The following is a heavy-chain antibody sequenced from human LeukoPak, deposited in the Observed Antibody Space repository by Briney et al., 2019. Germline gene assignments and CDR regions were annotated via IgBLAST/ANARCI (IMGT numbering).Heavy chain of an antibody. CDR1: GGSISSYY. D-gene: IGHD1-26*01. Sequence: SETLSLTCTVSGGSISSYYWSWIRQPPGKGLEWIGYIYYSGSTNYNPSLKSRVTISVDTSKNRFSLKLSSVTAADTAVYYCARVGIVGATYPFDYWGQGTLVTVSS. CDR2: IYYSGST. V-gene: IGHV4-59*01. J-gene: IGHJ4*02. CDR3: ARVGIVGATYPFDY.